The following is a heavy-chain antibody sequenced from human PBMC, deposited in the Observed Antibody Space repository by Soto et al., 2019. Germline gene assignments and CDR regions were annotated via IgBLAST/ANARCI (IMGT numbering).Heavy chain of an antibody. Sequence: FTFSSDAISWVRQAPGKGREWVSSIRSSISYIYYADSVKGRFTISRDNAKNSLYLQMNSLRAEDTAVYYCARATQVRGYWGQGTLVTVSS. CDR1: FTFSSDA. CDR3: ARATQVRGY. V-gene: IGHV3-21*01. CDR2: IRSSISYI. J-gene: IGHJ4*02. D-gene: IGHD3-10*01.